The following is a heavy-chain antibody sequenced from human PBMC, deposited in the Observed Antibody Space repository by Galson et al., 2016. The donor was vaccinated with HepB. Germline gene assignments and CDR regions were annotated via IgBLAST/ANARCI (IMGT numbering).Heavy chain of an antibody. CDR1: INHW. CDR3: ATSRNWNYLFSFDN. CDR2: IFPGDSET. V-gene: IGHV5-51*03. J-gene: IGHJ4*02. D-gene: IGHD1-7*01. Sequence: QSGAEVKKPGESLQISCRASINHWIAWVRQMPGKGLEWMGVIFPGDSETRYSPSFEGQVTIPADLATNTAYLRWSSLKSSDTALYYCATSRNWNYLFSFDNWGQGTLVTVSS.